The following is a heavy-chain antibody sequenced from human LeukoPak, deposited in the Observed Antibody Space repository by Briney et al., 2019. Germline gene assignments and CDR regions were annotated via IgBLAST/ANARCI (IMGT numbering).Heavy chain of an antibody. Sequence: SETLSLTCTVSGGSVSSGSYYWSWIRQPPGKGLEWIGYIYYSGSTNYNPSLKSRVTISVDTSKNQFSLKLSSVTAADTAVYYCARRPGYSSGWFPYWGQGTLVTVSS. D-gene: IGHD6-19*01. V-gene: IGHV4-61*01. J-gene: IGHJ4*02. CDR2: IYYSGST. CDR3: ARRPGYSSGWFPY. CDR1: GGSVSSGSYY.